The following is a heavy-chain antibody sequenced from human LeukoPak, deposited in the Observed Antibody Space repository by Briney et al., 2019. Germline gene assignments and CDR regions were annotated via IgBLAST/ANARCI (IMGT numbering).Heavy chain of an antibody. CDR2: ISSSSSTI. CDR1: GFTFSSYS. Sequence: GGSLRLSCAASGFTFSSYSMNWVRQAPGKGLEWVSYISSSSSTIYYADSVKGRFTISRDNAKNSLYLQMNSLRAEDTAVYYCARGAPFAYSSGWYSHYYYYGMDVWGQGTTVTVSS. D-gene: IGHD6-19*01. CDR3: ARGAPFAYSSGWYSHYYYYGMDV. J-gene: IGHJ6*02. V-gene: IGHV3-48*04.